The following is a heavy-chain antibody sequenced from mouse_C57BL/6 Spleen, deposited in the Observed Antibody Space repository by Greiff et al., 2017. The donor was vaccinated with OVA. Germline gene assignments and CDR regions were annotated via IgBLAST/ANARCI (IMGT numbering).Heavy chain of an antibody. V-gene: IGHV1-55*01. D-gene: IGHD2-4*01. CDR1: GYTFTSYW. CDR3: ARKGDYERYFDY. Sequence: QVQLQQPGAELVKPGASVKMSCKASGYTFTSYWITWVKQRPGQGLEWIGDIYPGSGSTNYNEKFKSKATLTVDTSSSTAYMQLSSLTSEDSAVYYCARKGDYERYFDYWGQGTTLTVSS. CDR2: IYPGSGST. J-gene: IGHJ2*01.